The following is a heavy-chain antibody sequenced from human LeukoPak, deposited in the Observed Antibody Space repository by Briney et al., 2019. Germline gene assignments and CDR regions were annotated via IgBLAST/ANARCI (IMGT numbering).Heavy chain of an antibody. CDR3: ARAASRGAAAEDAFDI. V-gene: IGHV1-69*13. CDR1: GGTFSSYA. J-gene: IGHJ3*02. Sequence: GASVKVSCXASGGTFSSYAISWVRRAPGQGLEWMGGIIPIFGTANYAQKFQGRVTITADESTSTAYMELSSLRSEDTAVYYCARAASRGAAAEDAFDIWGQGTMVTVSS. CDR2: IIPIFGTA. D-gene: IGHD6-13*01.